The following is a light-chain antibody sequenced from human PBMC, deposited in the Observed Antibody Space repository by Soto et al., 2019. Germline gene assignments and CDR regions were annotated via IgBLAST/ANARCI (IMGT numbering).Light chain of an antibody. Sequence: QSALTQPASVSGSPGQSITISCTGTSSDVGSYNLVSWYQQHPGKAPKLMIYEVSKRPSGVSNRFSASKSGNTASLTISGLQAEDEADYYCCSYAGTSPDVFGTGTKVTVL. CDR2: EVS. J-gene: IGLJ1*01. CDR3: CSYAGTSPDV. V-gene: IGLV2-23*02. CDR1: SSDVGSYNL.